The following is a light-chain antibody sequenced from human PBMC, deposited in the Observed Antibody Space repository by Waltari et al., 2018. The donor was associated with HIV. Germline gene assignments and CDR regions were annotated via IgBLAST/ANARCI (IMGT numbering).Light chain of an antibody. J-gene: IGLJ2*01. CDR2: ANT. CDR1: SSNIGTNY. CDR3: ATWDDSLSGHVV. V-gene: IGLV1-47*01. Sequence: QSVLTQPPSVSGTPGQRVTFSCSGSSSNIGTNYVCWSQQLPGTAPKLLIYANTQRPSGVPDRFSGSKSGTSASLSISGLRSEDEADYYCATWDDSLSGHVVFGGGTKLTVL.